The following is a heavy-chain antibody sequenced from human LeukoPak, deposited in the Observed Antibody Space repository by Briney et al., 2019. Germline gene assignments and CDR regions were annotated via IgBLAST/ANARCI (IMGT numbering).Heavy chain of an antibody. D-gene: IGHD5-18*01. J-gene: IGHJ5*02. CDR1: GGSISSYY. Sequence: SETLSLTCTVSGGSISSYYWSWIRQPPGKGLEWIGYIHYSGSTNYNPSLKSRVTISVDTSKNQFSLKLSSVTAADTAVYYCARYSYADWFDPWGQGTLVTVSS. CDR2: IHYSGST. CDR3: ARYSYADWFDP. V-gene: IGHV4-59*01.